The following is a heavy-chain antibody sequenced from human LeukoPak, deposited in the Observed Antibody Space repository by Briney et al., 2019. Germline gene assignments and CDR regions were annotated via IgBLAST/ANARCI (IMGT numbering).Heavy chain of an antibody. CDR3: ARNVYSSSSYFY. J-gene: IGHJ4*02. V-gene: IGHV3-48*03. Sequence: GGSLTLSCGASGFTLNSYEMNWVRQAPGKGLEWISYISSGGSAIHYADSVKGRFTISRDNAKNSLYLEMNSLRAEDTAVYYCARNVYSSSSYFYWGQGTLVTVSS. CDR1: GFTLNSYE. CDR2: ISSGGSAI. D-gene: IGHD6-6*01.